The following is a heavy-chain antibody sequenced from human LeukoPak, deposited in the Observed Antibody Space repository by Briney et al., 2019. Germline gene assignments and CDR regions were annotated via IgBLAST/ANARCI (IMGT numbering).Heavy chain of an antibody. J-gene: IGHJ4*02. V-gene: IGHV5-51*01. CDR2: IYPGDSDT. Sequence: GESLKISCKGSGYSFTRNWIAWVRQMPGKGLEWMGIIYPGDSDTRYSPSFQGQVIISADRSISAAYLQWSGLKASDTAMYYCARLRGDSRTSYFDYRGQGTLVTVSS. CDR3: ARLRGDSRTSYFDY. D-gene: IGHD3-22*01. CDR1: GYSFTRNW.